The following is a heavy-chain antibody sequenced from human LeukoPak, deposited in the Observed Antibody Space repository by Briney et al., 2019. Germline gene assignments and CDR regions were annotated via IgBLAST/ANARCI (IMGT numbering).Heavy chain of an antibody. V-gene: IGHV4-59*01. D-gene: IGHD3-10*01. CDR3: ARGLVYYYGSGSYCLDY. Sequence: SETLSLTCTVSGVSINSYYWSWIRQPPGKGLGWIGHVYYTGSINYNPSLKSRVTISVDTSKNQFSLKLSSVTAADTAVYYCARGLVYYYGSGSYCLDYWGQGTLVTVSS. CDR2: VYYTGSI. J-gene: IGHJ4*02. CDR1: GVSINSYY.